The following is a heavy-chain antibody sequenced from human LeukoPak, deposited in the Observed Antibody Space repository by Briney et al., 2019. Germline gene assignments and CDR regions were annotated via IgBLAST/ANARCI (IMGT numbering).Heavy chain of an antibody. V-gene: IGHV3-21*01. CDR2: ISSSSSYI. CDR1: GFTFSSYS. D-gene: IGHD4/OR15-4a*01. J-gene: IGHJ3*02. CDR3: ARGDYGDHVWVDAFDI. Sequence: GGSLRLSCAASGFTFSSYSMNWVRQAPGKGLEWVSFISSSSSYIYYADSVKGRFTISRDNAKNSLYLQVNSLRAGDTAVYYCARGDYGDHVWVDAFDIWGQGTMVTVSS.